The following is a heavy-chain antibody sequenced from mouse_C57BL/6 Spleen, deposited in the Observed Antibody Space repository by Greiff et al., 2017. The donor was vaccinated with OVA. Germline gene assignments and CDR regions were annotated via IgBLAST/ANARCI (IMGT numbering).Heavy chain of an antibody. CDR3: ARDHYYGSSAFDY. Sequence: DVQLQESGPGLVKPSQSLSLTCSVTGYSITSGYYWNWIRQFPGNKLEWMGYISYDGSNNYNPSLKNRISITRDTSKNQFFLKLNSVTTEDTATYYCARDHYYGSSAFDYWGQGTTLTVSS. J-gene: IGHJ2*01. CDR1: GYSITSGYY. V-gene: IGHV3-6*01. CDR2: ISYDGSN. D-gene: IGHD1-1*01.